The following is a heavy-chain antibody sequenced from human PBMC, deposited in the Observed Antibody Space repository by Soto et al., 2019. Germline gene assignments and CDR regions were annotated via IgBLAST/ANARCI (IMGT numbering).Heavy chain of an antibody. V-gene: IGHV3-23*01. CDR3: AKDGIRGIHIDN. J-gene: IGHJ4*02. Sequence: EVQLLESGGGLVQPGGSLRLSCAASGLTFSSYPISWVRQAPGKGLQWVASISLSAGTTYYADSVKGRFTISRDNSKNTLYLQMNSLRAEDTAVYYCAKDGIRGIHIDNWGQGTLVTVSS. CDR2: ISLSAGTT. CDR1: GLTFSSYP.